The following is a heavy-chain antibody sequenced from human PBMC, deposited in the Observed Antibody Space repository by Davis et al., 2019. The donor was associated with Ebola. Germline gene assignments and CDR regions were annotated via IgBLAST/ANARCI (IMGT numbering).Heavy chain of an antibody. CDR2: IYSGGTT. D-gene: IGHD1-1*01. CDR1: GFTFSSYA. V-gene: IGHV3-23*03. CDR3: ARRPTGMYHFDF. Sequence: GESLKISCAASGFTFSSYAMSWVRQAPGKGLECVSVIYSGGTTYYVDSVKGRFAISRDNTKNTVYLEMDYLTAEDTAVYYCARRPTGMYHFDFWGQGTPVTVSS. J-gene: IGHJ4*02.